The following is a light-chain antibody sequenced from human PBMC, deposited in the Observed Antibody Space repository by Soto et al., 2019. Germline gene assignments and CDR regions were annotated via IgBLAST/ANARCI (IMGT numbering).Light chain of an antibody. CDR3: GSWDSSLSAYV. J-gene: IGLJ1*01. V-gene: IGLV1-51*01. CDR2: DDN. Sequence: VLTQPPSVSAAPGQKVTISCSGSSSNIGGNSVSWYQQLPGTAPKLLIYDDNKRPSGIPDRFSGSKSGASATLGITGFQTGDEADYYCGSWDSSLSAYVFGNGTKVTVL. CDR1: SSNIGGNS.